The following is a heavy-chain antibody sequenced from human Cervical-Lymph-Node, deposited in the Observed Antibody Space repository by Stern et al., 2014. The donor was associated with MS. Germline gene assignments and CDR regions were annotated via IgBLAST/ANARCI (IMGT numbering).Heavy chain of an antibody. CDR2: IYTSGST. D-gene: IGHD5-18*01. J-gene: IGHJ4*02. V-gene: IGHV4-61*02. CDR1: GGSISSGSYY. Sequence: QVQLQESGPGLVKPSQTLSLTCTVSGGSISSGSYYWSWIRQPAGKGLEWIGRIYTSGSTNYNPSLKSRVTLSADTSNNQFSLKLSSVTAADTAVYYCAIVGYSYAFDYWGQGTLVTVSS. CDR3: AIVGYSYAFDY.